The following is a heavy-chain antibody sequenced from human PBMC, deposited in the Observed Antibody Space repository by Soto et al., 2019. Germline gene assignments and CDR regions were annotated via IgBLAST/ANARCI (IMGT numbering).Heavy chain of an antibody. D-gene: IGHD3-10*01. CDR3: TKGGHLDY. Sequence: EVQVLESVGELVQPGGALRLSCAASGFPFRRDYMSWVRQAPGKGLDWVSVIRGSDGSTYYANSVKGRFTISRDNSKNTLFLQMNSLRAEDTAIYDCTKGGHLDYWGQGTLVTVSS. V-gene: IGHV3-23*01. CDR1: GFPFRRDY. CDR2: IRGSDGST. J-gene: IGHJ4*02.